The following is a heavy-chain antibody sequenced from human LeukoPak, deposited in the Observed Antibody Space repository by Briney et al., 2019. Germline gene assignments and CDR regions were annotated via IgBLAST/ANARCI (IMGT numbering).Heavy chain of an antibody. CDR1: GFTFSTYS. Sequence: GGSLRLSCAASGFTFSTYSMSWVRQAPGKGLEWVANVKQDGSEKYYVDSVKGRFTISRDNAKNSLFLQMNTLRAEDTAVYYCATTREYSSSWCFDYWGQGTLVTVSS. D-gene: IGHD6-13*01. J-gene: IGHJ4*02. CDR3: ATTREYSSSWCFDY. CDR2: VKQDGSEK. V-gene: IGHV3-7*01.